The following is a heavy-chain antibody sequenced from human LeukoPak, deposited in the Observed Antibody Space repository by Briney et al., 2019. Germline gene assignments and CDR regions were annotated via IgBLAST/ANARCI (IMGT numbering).Heavy chain of an antibody. CDR1: GFTFSSYA. CDR3: ARDPRWGSYLHY. J-gene: IGHJ4*02. D-gene: IGHD3-16*02. CDR2: ISYDGSNK. V-gene: IGHV3-30*04. Sequence: PGGSLRLSCAASGFTFSSYAMHWVRQAPGKGLEWVAVISYDGSNKYYADSVKGRFTISRDNSKNTLYLQMNSLRAEDTAVYYCARDPRWGSYLHYWGQGTLVTVSS.